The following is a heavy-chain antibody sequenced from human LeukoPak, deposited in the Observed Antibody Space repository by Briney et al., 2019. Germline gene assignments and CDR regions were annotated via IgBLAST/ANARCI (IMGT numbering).Heavy chain of an antibody. CDR3: ARLMDRESNWFDP. Sequence: SETLSLTCTVSGGSISSYYWSWIRQPAGKGLEWIGRIYTSGSTNYNPSLKSRVTISVDKSKNQFSLKLSSVTAADTAVYYCARLMDRESNWFDPWAREPWSPSPQ. CDR2: IYTSGST. J-gene: IGHJ5*02. V-gene: IGHV4-4*07. D-gene: IGHD1-14*01. CDR1: GGSISSYY.